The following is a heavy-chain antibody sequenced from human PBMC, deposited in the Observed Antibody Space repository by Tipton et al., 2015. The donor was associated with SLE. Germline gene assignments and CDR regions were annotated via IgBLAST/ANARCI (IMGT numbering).Heavy chain of an antibody. CDR2: ISNSGTTI. D-gene: IGHD1-7*01. CDR1: GFIFSSYE. CDR3: AKVGGTTYGWNFDL. J-gene: IGHJ2*01. Sequence: SLRLSCAASGFIFSSYEMNWVRQAPGKGLEWISYISNSGTTIYYADSVKGRFTISRDNSRNTLYLQMGSVRPEDMAVYYCAKVGGTTYGWNFDLWGRGTQVTVSS. V-gene: IGHV3-48*03.